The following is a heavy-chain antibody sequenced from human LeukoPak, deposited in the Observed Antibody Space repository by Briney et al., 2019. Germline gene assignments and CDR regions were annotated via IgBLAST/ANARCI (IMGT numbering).Heavy chain of an antibody. CDR2: ISSSGSTI. Sequence: SGGSLRLSCAASGFTFSDYYMSWIRQAPGKGLEWVSYISSSGSTIYYADSVKGRFTISRDNAKDSLYLQMNSLRAEDTAVYYCARDSVPYSSGYYKVPVDYWGQGTLVTVSS. CDR3: ARDSVPYSSGYYKVPVDY. V-gene: IGHV3-11*04. D-gene: IGHD3-22*01. CDR1: GFTFSDYY. J-gene: IGHJ4*02.